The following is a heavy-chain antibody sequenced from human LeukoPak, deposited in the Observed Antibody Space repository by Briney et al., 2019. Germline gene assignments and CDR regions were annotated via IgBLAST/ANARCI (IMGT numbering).Heavy chain of an antibody. V-gene: IGHV3-48*03. D-gene: IGHD6-13*01. CDR1: GFPFSRHE. CDR3: ASRGSRYKTGFDY. CDR2: LSSRGSTV. Sequence: GGSLRLSCAASGFPFSRHEINSARQASGKRLVSASYLSSRGSTVYYQNLVEDRFAVSGGNAKNSLYHQMNRLRAEDTAVYYCASRGSRYKTGFDYWGQGTLVTVSS. J-gene: IGHJ4*02.